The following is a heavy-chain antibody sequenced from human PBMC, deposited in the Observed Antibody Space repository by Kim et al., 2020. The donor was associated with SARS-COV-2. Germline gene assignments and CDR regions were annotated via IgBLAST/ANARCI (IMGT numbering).Heavy chain of an antibody. J-gene: IGHJ6*03. D-gene: IGHD1-26*01. CDR1: GGSFSGYY. CDR3: ARSARRLGMGRWDYYMDV. Sequence: SETLSLTCAVYGGSFSGYYWSWIRQPPGKGLEWIGEINHSGSTNYNPSLKSRVTISVDTSKNQFSLKLSSVTAADTAVYYCARSARRLGMGRWDYYMDVWGKGTTVTVSS. V-gene: IGHV4-34*01. CDR2: INHSGST.